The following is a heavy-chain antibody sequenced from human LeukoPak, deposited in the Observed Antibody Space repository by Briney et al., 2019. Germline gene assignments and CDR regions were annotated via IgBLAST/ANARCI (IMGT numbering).Heavy chain of an antibody. J-gene: IGHJ4*02. CDR1: GFTFSDYE. Sequence: HPGGSLRLSCTGSGFTFSDYEMNWVRQAPGKGLEWISYISNSGSIIYYADSVKGRFTISRDNAENSLFLQMHSLRAEDTAVYYCARDPSVGSGWSPDYWGQGTLVTVSS. CDR2: ISNSGSII. D-gene: IGHD6-19*01. V-gene: IGHV3-48*03. CDR3: ARDPSVGSGWSPDY.